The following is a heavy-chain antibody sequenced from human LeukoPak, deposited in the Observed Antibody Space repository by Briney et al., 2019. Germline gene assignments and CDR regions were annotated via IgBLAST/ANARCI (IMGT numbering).Heavy chain of an antibody. J-gene: IGHJ4*02. V-gene: IGHV1-46*01. CDR2: INPSGGST. D-gene: IGHD6-19*01. Sequence: EASVKVSCKASGYTFTSNYMHWVRQAPGQGLEWMGMINPSGGSTSYAQKFQGRVTITRDTSTSTVYMELSSLRSEDTAVYYCARVSYRSGGDYWGQGTLVTVSS. CDR3: ARVSYRSGGDY. CDR1: GYTFTSNY.